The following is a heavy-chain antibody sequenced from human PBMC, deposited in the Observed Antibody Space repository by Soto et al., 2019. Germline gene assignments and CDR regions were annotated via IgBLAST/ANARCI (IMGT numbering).Heavy chain of an antibody. Sequence: QLQLQESGSGLVKPSQTLSLTCAVSGGSISSDGSSWSWIRKPPGKGLEWIGYIYHRGNTYYNPSLKSRVTISVDRSKNQFSLKLRSVTAADTAVYYCAILRYESWFDPWGQGTLVTVSS. CDR3: AILRYESWFDP. V-gene: IGHV4-30-2*01. J-gene: IGHJ5*02. D-gene: IGHD5-12*01. CDR1: GGSISSDGSS. CDR2: IYHRGNT.